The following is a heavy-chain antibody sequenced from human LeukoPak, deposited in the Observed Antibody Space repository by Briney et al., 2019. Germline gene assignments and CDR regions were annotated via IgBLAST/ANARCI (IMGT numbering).Heavy chain of an antibody. Sequence: GASVKVSCKASRGTFSSYAISWVRQAPGQGLEWMGRIIPIFGTANYAQKFQGRVTITTDESTSTAYMELSSLRSEDTAVYYCARSGALMVYAIDYYYYMDVWGKGTTVTVSS. CDR1: RGTFSSYA. CDR2: IIPIFGTA. J-gene: IGHJ6*03. CDR3: ARSGALMVYAIDYYYYMDV. D-gene: IGHD2-8*01. V-gene: IGHV1-69*05.